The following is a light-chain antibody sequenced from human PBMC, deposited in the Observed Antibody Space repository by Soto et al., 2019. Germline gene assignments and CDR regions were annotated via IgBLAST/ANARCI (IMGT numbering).Light chain of an antibody. Sequence: QSVLTQPPAVSGAPGQRVTISCTGSSSNIGAGYRVHWYQQLPGAAPKLLIYATNSRPSGVPDRFSGSQSDTSASLAITGLQAEDEAVYFCQTVDTSLSVVFGGGTKLTVL. CDR2: ATN. CDR3: QTVDTSLSVV. CDR1: SSNIGAGYR. V-gene: IGLV1-40*01. J-gene: IGLJ2*01.